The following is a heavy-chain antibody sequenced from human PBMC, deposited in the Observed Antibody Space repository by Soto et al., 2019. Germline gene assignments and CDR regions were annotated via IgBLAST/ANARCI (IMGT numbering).Heavy chain of an antibody. CDR2: ISAYNGNT. Sequence: ASVKVSCKASGYTFTSYGISWVRQAPGQGLEWMGWISAYNGNTNYAQKLQGRVTMTTDTSTSTAYMELRSLRSDDTAVYYCARDGSGITMVRGVINTYYYYYIDVWGKGTTVTVSS. CDR3: ARDGSGITMVRGVINTYYYYYIDV. CDR1: GYTFTSYG. V-gene: IGHV1-18*01. J-gene: IGHJ6*03. D-gene: IGHD3-10*01.